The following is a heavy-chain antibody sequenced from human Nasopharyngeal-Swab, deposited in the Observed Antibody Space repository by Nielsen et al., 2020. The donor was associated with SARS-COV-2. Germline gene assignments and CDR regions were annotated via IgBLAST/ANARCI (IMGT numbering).Heavy chain of an antibody. CDR3: ASAPSIAVAAGYGMDV. CDR1: GFTVSSNY. D-gene: IGHD6-19*01. J-gene: IGHJ6*02. Sequence: GESLKISCAASGFTVSSNYMSWVRQAPGKGLEWVSVIYSGGSTYYADSVKGRFTISRDNSKNTLYLQMNSLRAEDTAVYYCASAPSIAVAAGYGMDVWGQGTTVTVSS. V-gene: IGHV3-53*01. CDR2: IYSGGST.